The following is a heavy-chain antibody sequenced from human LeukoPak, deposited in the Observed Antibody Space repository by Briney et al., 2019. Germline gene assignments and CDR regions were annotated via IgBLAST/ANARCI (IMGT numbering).Heavy chain of an antibody. CDR3: ARDMGSYYAFDY. CDR1: GLTFSSYS. Sequence: GGSLRLSCAASGLTFSSYSMNWVRQAPGKGLEWVSSISSSSYIYYADSVKGRFTISRDNAKNSLYLQMNSLRAEDTAVYYCARDMGSYYAFDYWGQGTLVTVSS. CDR2: ISSSSYI. V-gene: IGHV3-21*01. J-gene: IGHJ4*02. D-gene: IGHD1-26*01.